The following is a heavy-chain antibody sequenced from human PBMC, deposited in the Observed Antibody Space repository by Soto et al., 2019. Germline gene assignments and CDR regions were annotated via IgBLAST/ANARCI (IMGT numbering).Heavy chain of an antibody. V-gene: IGHV1-69*01. CDR2: IIPIFGTA. J-gene: IGHJ3*02. Sequence: QVQLVQSGAEVKKPGSSVKVSCKASGGTFSSYAISWVRQAPGQGLEWMGGIIPIFGTANYAQKFQGRVTSTADESTSTAYMELSTMRAEDTAVYYCARAQRGAEAQYAFDIWGQGTMVTVSS. CDR1: GGTFSSYA. CDR3: ARAQRGAEAQYAFDI. D-gene: IGHD2-2*01.